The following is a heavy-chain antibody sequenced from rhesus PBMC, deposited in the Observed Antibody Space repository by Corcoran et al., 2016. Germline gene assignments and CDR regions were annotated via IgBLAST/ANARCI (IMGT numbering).Heavy chain of an antibody. J-gene: IGHJ4*01. CDR2: ISGSSGST. Sequence: QVQLQESGPGLVKPSETLSLTCAVSGYSISSGYYWGWSRPPPGKGLEFIGYISGSSGSTYYNPSLKSRVTISKDTSKNQFSLKLSSVTAADTAVYYCARHRTVATDYWGQGVLVTVSS. CDR1: GYSISSGYY. D-gene: IGHD4-29*01. CDR3: ARHRTVATDY. V-gene: IGHV4-99*01.